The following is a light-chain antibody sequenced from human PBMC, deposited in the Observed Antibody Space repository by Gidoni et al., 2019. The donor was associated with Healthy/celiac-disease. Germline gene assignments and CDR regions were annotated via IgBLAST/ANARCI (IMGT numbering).Light chain of an antibody. CDR2: ENN. J-gene: IGLJ2*01. V-gene: IGLV1-51*02. CDR3: GTWDSNLSTGGV. Sequence: QPVFTLPPSVSAAPGQTVTISCSGSSSNIANNYVSWYQQPPGTAPKLLIYENNKRPTGIPGRFSGSKAGTSATLGITGLQTGDEADYYCGTWDSNLSTGGVFGGGTKLTVL. CDR1: SSNIANNY.